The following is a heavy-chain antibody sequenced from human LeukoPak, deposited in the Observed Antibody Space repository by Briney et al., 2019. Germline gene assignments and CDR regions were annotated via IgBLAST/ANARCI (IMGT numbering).Heavy chain of an antibody. CDR1: GFTFSSYE. D-gene: IGHD2-15*01. J-gene: IGHJ4*02. CDR2: TSSSGSTI. CDR3: ARVPTVGSGGYQFDY. V-gene: IGHV3-48*03. Sequence: GGSLRLSCAASGFTFSSYEMNWVRQAPGKGLEWVSYTSSSGSTIYYADSVKGRLTISRDNAKKSLYLQMNSLRAEDTAVYYCARVPTVGSGGYQFDYWGQGTLVTVSS.